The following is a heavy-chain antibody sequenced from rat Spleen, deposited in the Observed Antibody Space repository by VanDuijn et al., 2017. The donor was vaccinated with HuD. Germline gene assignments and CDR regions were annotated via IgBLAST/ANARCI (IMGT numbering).Heavy chain of an antibody. CDR1: GFTFNNYW. V-gene: IGHV5-31*01. Sequence: EVQLVESGGGLVQPGRSLKLSCVASGFTFNNYWMTWVRQAPGMGLEWVASISNARGITYYADPVKGRFTISRDNTKTTLYLQMDSLRSEDTATYYCARHYGGYSEYVMDAWGQGASVTVSS. J-gene: IGHJ4*01. D-gene: IGHD1-11*01. CDR2: ISNARGIT. CDR3: ARHYGGYSEYVMDA.